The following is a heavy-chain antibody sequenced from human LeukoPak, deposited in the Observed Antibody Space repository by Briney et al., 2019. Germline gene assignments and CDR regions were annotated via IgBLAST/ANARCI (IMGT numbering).Heavy chain of an antibody. Sequence: PGGSLRLSCAASGFTFSSYAMHWVRQAPGKGLEWVAVISYDGSNKYYADSVKGRFTISRDSSKNTLYLQMNSLRAEDTAVYYCVRRGSYYVDYWGQGTLVTVSS. V-gene: IGHV3-30-3*01. CDR1: GFTFSSYA. CDR3: VRRGSYYVDY. J-gene: IGHJ4*02. CDR2: ISYDGSNK. D-gene: IGHD1-26*01.